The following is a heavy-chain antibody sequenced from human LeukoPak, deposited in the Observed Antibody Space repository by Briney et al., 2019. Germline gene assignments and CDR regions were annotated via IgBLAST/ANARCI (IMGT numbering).Heavy chain of an antibody. V-gene: IGHV3-33*01. D-gene: IGHD5-24*01. CDR3: ATSNPQLAPEN. CDR1: GLTFRNYG. J-gene: IGHJ4*02. CDR2: IWYDGRNK. Sequence: GGSLRLSCAASGLTFRNYGMHRVRQAPGKGLEWVADIWYDGRNKYYTDPGKGRFIFSRDDSKNTLYLQMNSLRADDTAVYYCATSNPQLAPENGGQGPLIIVSS.